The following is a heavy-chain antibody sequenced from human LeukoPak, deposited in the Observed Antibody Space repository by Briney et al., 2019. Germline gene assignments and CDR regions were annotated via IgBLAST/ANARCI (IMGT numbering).Heavy chain of an antibody. V-gene: IGHV3-21*01. CDR2: ISSSSSYI. J-gene: IGHJ3*02. CDR3: ARDASMTARAFDI. CDR1: GFTFSSYS. D-gene: IGHD3-3*02. Sequence: GGSLRLSCAASGFTFSSYSMNWVRQAPGKGLEWVSSISSSSSYIYYADSVKGRFTISRDNAKNSLYLQMNSLRAEDTAVYYCARDASMTARAFDIWGQGTMVTVSS.